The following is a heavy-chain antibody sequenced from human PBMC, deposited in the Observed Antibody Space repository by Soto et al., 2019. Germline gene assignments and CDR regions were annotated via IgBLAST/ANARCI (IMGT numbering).Heavy chain of an antibody. V-gene: IGHV4-59*01. CDR2: IHYSGST. D-gene: IGHD2-8*01. J-gene: IGHJ4*02. CDR1: GGSISGYY. CDR3: ARRYAGNFDY. Sequence: PSETLSLTCTVSGGSISGYYWTWIRQPPGKGLEWIGYIHYSGSTNYNPSLKSRVTMSVDTSKNQFSLKLYSVTAADTAVYYCARRYAGNFDYWGQGTLVTVSS.